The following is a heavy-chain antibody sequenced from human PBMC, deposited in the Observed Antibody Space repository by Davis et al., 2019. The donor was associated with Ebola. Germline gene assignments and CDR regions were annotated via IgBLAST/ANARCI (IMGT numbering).Heavy chain of an antibody. CDR2: ISYDGSNK. CDR3: AKDGRSGGVGAFDI. V-gene: IGHV3-30*18. Sequence: GGSLRLSCAASALTFTSYGMHCVRQALGKGLEWVTVISYDGSNKYYADSVKGRFTISRDNSKNSLYLQMNSLRTEDTALYYCAKDGRSGGVGAFDIWGQGTMVTVSS. CDR1: ALTFTSYG. J-gene: IGHJ3*02. D-gene: IGHD1-26*01.